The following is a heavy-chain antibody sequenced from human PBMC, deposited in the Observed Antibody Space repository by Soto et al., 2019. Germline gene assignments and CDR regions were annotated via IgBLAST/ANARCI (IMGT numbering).Heavy chain of an antibody. Sequence: ASVKVSCKASGYTFTSYGISWVRQAPGQGLEWMGWISAYNGNTNYAQKLQGRVTMTTDTSTSTAYMELRSLRSDDTAVYYCARDLCIVGAHSLCDAFDIWGQGTMVTVSS. CDR3: ARDLCIVGAHSLCDAFDI. CDR1: GYTFTSYG. J-gene: IGHJ3*02. CDR2: ISAYNGNT. D-gene: IGHD1-26*01. V-gene: IGHV1-18*01.